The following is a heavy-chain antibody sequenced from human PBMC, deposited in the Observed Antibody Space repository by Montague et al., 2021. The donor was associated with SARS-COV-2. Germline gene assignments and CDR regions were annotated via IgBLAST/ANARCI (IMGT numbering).Heavy chain of an antibody. CDR2: IDASGTN. J-gene: IGHJ6*02. D-gene: IGHD3-9*01. CDR3: ARSALRYFDRPGMDV. Sequence: TLSLTCTVSGGSIRSDGFYWNWIRQAAGKGLEWIGRIDASGTNNYKPTIKSRVIISLDRTKNQFSLKLSSVTAADTAVYYWARSALRYFDRPGMDVWGQGTPVTVSS. V-gene: IGHV4-61*02. CDR1: GGSIRSDGFY.